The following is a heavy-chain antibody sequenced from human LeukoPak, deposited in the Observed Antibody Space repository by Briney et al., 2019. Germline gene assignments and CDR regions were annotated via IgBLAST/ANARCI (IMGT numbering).Heavy chain of an antibody. Sequence: GGPLRLSCAASGFTFNSYAMSWVRQAPGKGLEWVSAISGSGGSTYYADSVKGRFTISRDNSKNTLYLQMNSLRAEDTAVYYCAKRSDFDWLLDIDYWGQGTLVTVSS. V-gene: IGHV3-23*01. CDR2: ISGSGGST. D-gene: IGHD3-9*01. CDR3: AKRSDFDWLLDIDY. J-gene: IGHJ4*02. CDR1: GFTFNSYA.